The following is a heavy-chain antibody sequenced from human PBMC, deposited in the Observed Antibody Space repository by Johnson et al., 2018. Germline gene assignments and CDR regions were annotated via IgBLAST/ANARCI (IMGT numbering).Heavy chain of an antibody. CDR2: IIPSLDIV. CDR3: ARLIHCGGDCYTLDY. J-gene: IGHJ4*02. Sequence: QVQLVESGAAVKKPGSSVKVSCKASGGTSSSYTVTWVRQVAGQGLEWMGRIIPSLDIVDYVQKFQERVTITAEKSTNTVYMELSSLRSEDTAVYYCARLIHCGGDCYTLDYWGQGTQVTVSS. D-gene: IGHD2-21*02. CDR1: GGTSSSYT. V-gene: IGHV1-69*09.